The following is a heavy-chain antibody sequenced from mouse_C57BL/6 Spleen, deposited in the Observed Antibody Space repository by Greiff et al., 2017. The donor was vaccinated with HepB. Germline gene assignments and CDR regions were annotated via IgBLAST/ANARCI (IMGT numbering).Heavy chain of an antibody. CDR3: ALDYAMDY. CDR2: INPGSGGT. V-gene: IGHV1-54*01. J-gene: IGHJ4*01. CDR1: GYAFTNYL. Sequence: QVQLQQSGAELVRPGTSVKVSCKASGYAFTNYLLEWVKQRPGQGLEWIGVINPGSGGTNYNEKFKGKATLTADKSSSTAYMQLSSLTSEDSAVYFCALDYAMDYWGQGTSVTVSS.